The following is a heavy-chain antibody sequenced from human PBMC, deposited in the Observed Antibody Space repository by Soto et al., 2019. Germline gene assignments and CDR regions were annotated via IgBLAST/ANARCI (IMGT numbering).Heavy chain of an antibody. D-gene: IGHD1-7*01. V-gene: IGHV3-23*01. CDR3: AKLTGTAFY. J-gene: IGHJ4*02. CDR2: ISGSGGST. CDR1: GFTFSNYG. Sequence: EVQLLESGGGLVQPGGSLRLSCTASGFTFSNYGMSWVRQAPGQGLEWVSGISGSGGSTYYADSVKGRFTISRDNSKNTLYLQMNSLRAEDTAVYFCAKLTGTAFYWRQGTLVTVSS.